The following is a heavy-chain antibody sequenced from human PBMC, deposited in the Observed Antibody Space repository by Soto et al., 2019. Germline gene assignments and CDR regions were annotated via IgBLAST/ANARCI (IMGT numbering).Heavy chain of an antibody. V-gene: IGHV1-69*02. J-gene: IGHJ5*02. CDR3: ASSHYDILTGSSSHFFNWFDP. CDR2: IIPTLGIA. D-gene: IGHD3-9*01. CDR1: GGTFSSYT. Sequence: QVQLVQSGAEVKKPGSSVKVSCKASGGTFSSYTISWVRQSPGQGLEWMGRIIPTLGIANYAQTFQGRVTITADKATSTAYRLLSSVRAEDTAVYYCASSHYDILTGSSSHFFNWFDPWGQGTLVTVSS.